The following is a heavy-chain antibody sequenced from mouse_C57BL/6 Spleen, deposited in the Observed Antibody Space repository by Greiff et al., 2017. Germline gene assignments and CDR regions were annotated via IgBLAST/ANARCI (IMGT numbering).Heavy chain of an antibody. CDR3: ASQRVYYDYRFDY. Sequence: QVQLQQSGAELARPGASVKLSCKASGYTFTSYGISWVKQRTGQGLEWIGEIYPRSGNTYYNEKFKGKATLTADKSSSTAYMELRSLTSEDSAVYFCASQRVYYDYRFDYWGQGTTLTVSS. D-gene: IGHD2-4*01. J-gene: IGHJ2*01. CDR1: GYTFTSYG. V-gene: IGHV1-81*01. CDR2: IYPRSGNT.